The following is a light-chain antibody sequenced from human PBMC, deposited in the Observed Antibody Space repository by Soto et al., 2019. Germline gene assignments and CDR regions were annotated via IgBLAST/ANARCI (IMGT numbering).Light chain of an antibody. CDR2: EVF. J-gene: IGLJ2*01. CDR1: RSDVGGYNY. Sequence: QSALTQPASVSGSPGQSITISCTGTRSDVGGYNYVSWYQHHPDKATNLMMYEVFNRPAGVSNRFSGSRSGNTASLTISGLQADDEADYYCTSYASTSTYVVFGGGTKLTVL. CDR3: TSYASTSTYVV. V-gene: IGLV2-14*01.